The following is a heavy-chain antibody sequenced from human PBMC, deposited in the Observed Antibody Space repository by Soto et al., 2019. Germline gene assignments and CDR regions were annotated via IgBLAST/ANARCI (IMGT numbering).Heavy chain of an antibody. V-gene: IGHV1-18*01. D-gene: IGHD3-22*01. J-gene: IGHJ6*02. CDR2: ISPYNDDT. CDR3: ARGGYYDSSGARNYHYYGMDV. Sequence: GASVKVPCKAFGYSFSSYGITWVRQAPGQGLEWLGWISPYNDDTKYAQRLQGRVTMTTDTSTRTAYMDIRGLRSDDTAIYYCARGGYYDSSGARNYHYYGMDVWGQGTTVTVSS. CDR1: GYSFSSYG.